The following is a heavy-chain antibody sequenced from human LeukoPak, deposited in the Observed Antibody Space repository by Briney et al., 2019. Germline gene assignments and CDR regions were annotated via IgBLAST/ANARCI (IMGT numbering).Heavy chain of an antibody. Sequence: PSETLSLTCTVSGYSISSGYYWGWIRQPPGKGLEWIGSIYHSGSTYYNPSLKSRVTISVDTYKNQFSLKLTSVTAADTAVYDCARDGSPVWGKGATVTVSS. J-gene: IGHJ6*04. V-gene: IGHV4-38-2*02. CDR1: GYSISSGYY. CDR2: IYHSGST. CDR3: ARDGSPV. D-gene: IGHD2-2*03.